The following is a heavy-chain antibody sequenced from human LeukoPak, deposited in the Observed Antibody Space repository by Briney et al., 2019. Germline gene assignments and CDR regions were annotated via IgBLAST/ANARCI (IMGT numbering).Heavy chain of an antibody. CDR2: IYYSGST. D-gene: IGHD5-24*01. CDR3: ARHKRYGYIYGAHFDY. V-gene: IGHV4-59*08. CDR1: GGSISSYY. Sequence: KPSETLSLTCTVSGGSISSYYWSWIRQPPGKGLEWIGYIYYSGSTNYNPSLKSRVTISLDTSKKQFSLKLSSVTAADTAVYYCARHKRYGYIYGAHFDYWGQGTLVTVSS. J-gene: IGHJ4*02.